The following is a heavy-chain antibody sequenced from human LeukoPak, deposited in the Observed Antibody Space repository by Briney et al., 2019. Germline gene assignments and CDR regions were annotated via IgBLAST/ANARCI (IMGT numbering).Heavy chain of an antibody. CDR1: GYTFTSYD. J-gene: IGHJ4*02. CDR3: ARGRYDSSGFDY. V-gene: IGHV1-8*01. CDR2: MNPNSGNT. D-gene: IGHD3-22*01. Sequence: ASVKVSCKASGYTFTSYDINRVRQATGQGLEWMGWMNPNSGNTDYAQKFQGRVTMTTNTSISTAYMELSSLRSDDTAVYYCARGRYDSSGFDYWGQGTLVTVSS.